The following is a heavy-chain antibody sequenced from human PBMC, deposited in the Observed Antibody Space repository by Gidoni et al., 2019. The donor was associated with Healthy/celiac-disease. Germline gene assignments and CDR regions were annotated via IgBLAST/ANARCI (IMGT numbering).Heavy chain of an antibody. CDR1: GGSFSGYY. CDR2: INHSGST. Sequence: QVQPQQWGAGLLKPSETLSLTCAVYGGSFSGYYWSWIRQPPGKGLEWIGEINHSGSTNYNPSLKSRVTISVDTSKNQFSLKLGSVTAADTAVYYCARGRIAARPSDYWGQGTLVTVSS. V-gene: IGHV4-34*01. CDR3: ARGRIAARPSDY. D-gene: IGHD6-6*01. J-gene: IGHJ4*02.